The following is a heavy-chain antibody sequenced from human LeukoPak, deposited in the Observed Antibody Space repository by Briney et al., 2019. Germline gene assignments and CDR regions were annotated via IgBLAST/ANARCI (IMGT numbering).Heavy chain of an antibody. CDR2: IWYDGSNK. Sequence: PGRSLRLSCAASGFTFSSYGMHWVRQAPGKRLEWVAVIWYDGSNKYYADSVKGRFTISRDNSKNTLYLQMNSLRAEDTAVYYCARRTYDAFDIWGQGTMVTVSS. V-gene: IGHV3-33*01. CDR1: GFTFSSYG. CDR3: ARRTYDAFDI. D-gene: IGHD1-14*01. J-gene: IGHJ3*02.